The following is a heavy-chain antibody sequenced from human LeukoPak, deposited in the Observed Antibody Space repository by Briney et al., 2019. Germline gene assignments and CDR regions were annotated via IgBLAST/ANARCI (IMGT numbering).Heavy chain of an antibody. CDR2: IRYDGSNK. V-gene: IGHV3-30*02. D-gene: IGHD3-22*01. CDR1: GFTFSSYG. J-gene: IGHJ4*02. Sequence: PGGSLRLSCAASGFTFSSYGMHWVRQAPGKGLEWVAFIRYDGSNKYYADSVKGRFTISRDNSKNTLYLQMNSLRAEDTAVYYCASFRRPGDSSGYYYHYFDYWGQGTLVTVSS. CDR3: ASFRRPGDSSGYYYHYFDY.